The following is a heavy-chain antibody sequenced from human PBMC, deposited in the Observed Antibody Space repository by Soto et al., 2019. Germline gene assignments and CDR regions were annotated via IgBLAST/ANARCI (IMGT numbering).Heavy chain of an antibody. Sequence: ASVKGSCKASGYTLTSDGISWVRQAPGQGLEWMGWISAYNGNTNYAQKLQGRVTMTTDTSTSTAYMELRSLRSDDTAVYYCARVLYDSSGYYPSYFDYWGQGTLVTVSS. CDR3: ARVLYDSSGYYPSYFDY. CDR1: GYTLTSDG. CDR2: ISAYNGNT. J-gene: IGHJ4*02. D-gene: IGHD3-22*01. V-gene: IGHV1-18*01.